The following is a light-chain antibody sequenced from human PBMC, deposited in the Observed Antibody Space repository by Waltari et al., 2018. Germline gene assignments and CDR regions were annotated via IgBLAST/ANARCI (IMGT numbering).Light chain of an antibody. CDR1: ESFTANY. Sequence: EIVSTQSPGTLSLSPGERATLSCRATESFTANYLAWYQQNPGQAPTLLISGASSRATGIPDRFSGRGSGTDFTLTIARLEPEDFALYYCQQYGETPWTFGQGTKVDLK. J-gene: IGKJ1*01. V-gene: IGKV3-20*01. CDR2: GAS. CDR3: QQYGETPWT.